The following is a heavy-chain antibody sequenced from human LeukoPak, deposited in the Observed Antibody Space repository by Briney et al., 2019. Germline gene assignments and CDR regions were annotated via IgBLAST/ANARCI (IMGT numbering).Heavy chain of an antibody. CDR2: INPNSGGT. J-gene: IGHJ5*02. V-gene: IGHV1-2*04. Sequence: GASVKVSCKASGYTFTGYYMHCVRQAPGQGLEWMGWINPNSGGTNYAQKFQGWVTMTRDTSISTAYIELSRLRSDDTAVYYCARDRRGISVAGRPRWFDPWGKGTVVTVSS. CDR3: ARDRRGISVAGRPRWFDP. CDR1: GYTFTGYY. D-gene: IGHD6-19*01.